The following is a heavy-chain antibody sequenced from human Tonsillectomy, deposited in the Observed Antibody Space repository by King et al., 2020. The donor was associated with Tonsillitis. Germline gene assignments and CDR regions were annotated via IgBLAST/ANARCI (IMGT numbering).Heavy chain of an antibody. J-gene: IGHJ2*01. CDR1: GFTFTNYG. Sequence: VQLVESGGGVVQPGRSLRLSCAASGFTFTNYGMHWVRQAPGKGLEWVAVISFDGSNKYYADSVKGRFTISRDNSKNTLFLQMNNLRAEDTAVYYCAKAKGSGWPEWYFDLWGRGTLVTVSP. V-gene: IGHV3-30*18. D-gene: IGHD6-19*01. CDR3: AKAKGSGWPEWYFDL. CDR2: ISFDGSNK.